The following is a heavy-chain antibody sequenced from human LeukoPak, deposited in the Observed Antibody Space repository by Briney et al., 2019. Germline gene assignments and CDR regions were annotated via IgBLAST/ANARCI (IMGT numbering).Heavy chain of an antibody. CDR2: INYTGRT. CDR1: GGSFTEYH. V-gene: IGHV4-34*01. D-gene: IGHD5/OR15-5a*01. J-gene: IGHJ3*02. Sequence: SETLSLTCSVYGGSFTEYHWSWIRQPPGKSLEWIGEINYTGRTHYNPSLTSRVTISIDMSERQFSLRLTYVTAADTAVYYCARERRVEVSARQTVAFDMWAQGTMVIVSS. CDR3: ARERRVEVSARQTVAFDM.